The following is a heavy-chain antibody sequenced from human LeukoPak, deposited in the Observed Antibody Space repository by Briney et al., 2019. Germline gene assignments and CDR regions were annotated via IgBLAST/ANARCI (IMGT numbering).Heavy chain of an antibody. Sequence: GASVKVSCKASGYTLTAYYLHWVRQAPGQGLEWMGRINPNSGGTTYAQKFQGRVTMTRDTSIGTAYRELSSLRSDDTAVYYCARPYYESSGLYVDAFDIWGQGTMVTVSS. CDR3: ARPYYESSGLYVDAFDI. CDR2: INPNSGGT. CDR1: GYTLTAYY. D-gene: IGHD3-22*01. V-gene: IGHV1-2*06. J-gene: IGHJ3*02.